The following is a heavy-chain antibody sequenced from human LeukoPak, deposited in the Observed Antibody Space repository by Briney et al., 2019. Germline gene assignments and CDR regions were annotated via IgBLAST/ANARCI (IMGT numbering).Heavy chain of an antibody. D-gene: IGHD3-10*01. CDR3: ARDGITMVRRVILDYYYGMDV. J-gene: IGHJ6*02. CDR1: GGSISSYY. V-gene: IGHV4-59*12. CDR2: IYYSGST. Sequence: PSETPSLTCTVSGGSISSYYWSWIRQPPGKGLEWIGYIYYSGSTNYNPSLKSRVTISVDTSKNQFSLKLSSVTAADTAVYYCARDGITMVRRVILDYYYGMDVWGQGTTVTVSS.